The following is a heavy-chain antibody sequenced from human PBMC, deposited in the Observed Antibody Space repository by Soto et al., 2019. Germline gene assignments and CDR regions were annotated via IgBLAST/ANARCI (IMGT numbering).Heavy chain of an antibody. CDR1: GFTFTCSA. J-gene: IGHJ6*02. D-gene: IGHD4-17*01. CDR2: IVVGSGNT. CDR3: AADLSYGDYAPYYYYGMDV. Sequence: ASVKVSCKASGFTFTCSAVQWVRQARGQRLEWIGWIVVGSGNTNYAQKFQERVTITRDMSTSTAYMELSSLRSEDTAVYYCAADLSYGDYAPYYYYGMDVWGQGTTVTVSS. V-gene: IGHV1-58*01.